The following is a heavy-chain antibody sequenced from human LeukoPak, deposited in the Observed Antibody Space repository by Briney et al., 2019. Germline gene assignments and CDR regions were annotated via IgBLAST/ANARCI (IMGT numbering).Heavy chain of an antibody. Sequence: SETLSLTCSVSGGSIRSDYWSWIRQPPGKGPEWIGYIYDSWNTKYNPSLKGRVTISGDTSKNLFSLELTSVTAADTAVYYCATCRDEFADYGFTSWGQGFLVAVSS. CDR2: IYDSWNT. D-gene: IGHD4-17*01. CDR1: GGSIRSDY. V-gene: IGHV4-59*01. CDR3: ATCRDEFADYGFTS. J-gene: IGHJ5*02.